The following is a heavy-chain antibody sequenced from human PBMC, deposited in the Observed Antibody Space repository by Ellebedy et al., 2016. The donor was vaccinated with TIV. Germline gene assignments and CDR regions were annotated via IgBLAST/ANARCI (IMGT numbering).Heavy chain of an antibody. V-gene: IGHV3-53*01. CDR3: AGGTY. J-gene: IGHJ4*02. CDR1: GITFSSSG. CDR2: MDAGGNT. Sequence: GESLKISCAASGITFSSSGMSWVRQAPGKGLEWVSIMDAGGNTHYPDPVKGRFTVSRDNSKNTLYLQMNSLRAEDTAVYYCAGGTYWGQGTLVTVSS.